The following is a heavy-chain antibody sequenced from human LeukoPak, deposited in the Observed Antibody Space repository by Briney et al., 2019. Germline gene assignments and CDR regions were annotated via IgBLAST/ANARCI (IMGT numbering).Heavy chain of an antibody. V-gene: IGHV3-74*01. J-gene: IGHJ3*02. CDR1: GFTFSNYW. CDR2: INSDGSSS. CDR3: AKVAAAGRHDAFYS. D-gene: IGHD6-13*01. Sequence: ARSLRLSCAASGFTFSNYWVHWVRHPPGKGMVCVSRINSDGSSSTSADSVKGRFTISRDNAKNTLYLQMNSLRAEDTAVYYCAKVAAAGRHDAFYSWGQGTMVTVS.